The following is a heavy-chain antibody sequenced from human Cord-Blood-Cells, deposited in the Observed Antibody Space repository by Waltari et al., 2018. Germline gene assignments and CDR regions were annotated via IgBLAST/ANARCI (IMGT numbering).Heavy chain of an antibody. D-gene: IGHD4-17*01. V-gene: IGHV3-53*01. CDR1: GFTVSSTY. CDR2: IYSGGST. Sequence: EVQLVESGGGLIQPGGSLRLSCAASGFTVSSTYMSWVRQAPGKGLEWVSVIYSGGSTAYADSVKARFTISRENSKNTLYLQMNSLRAEDTAVYYCARVESGGDYDYWGQGTLVTVSS. J-gene: IGHJ4*02. CDR3: ARVESGGDYDY.